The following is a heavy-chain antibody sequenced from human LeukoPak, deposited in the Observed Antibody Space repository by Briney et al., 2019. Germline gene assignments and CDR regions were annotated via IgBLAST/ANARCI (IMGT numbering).Heavy chain of an antibody. CDR2: IYHSGST. J-gene: IGHJ5*02. Sequence: SETLSLTCTVSGGSISSGGYYWSWIRQPPGKGLEWIGYIYHSGSTYYNPSLKSRVTISVDRSKNQFSLKLSSVTAADTAVYYCARGLWVRFDPWGQGTLVTVSS. CDR1: GGSISSGGYY. V-gene: IGHV4-30-2*01. D-gene: IGHD3-22*01. CDR3: ARGLWVRFDP.